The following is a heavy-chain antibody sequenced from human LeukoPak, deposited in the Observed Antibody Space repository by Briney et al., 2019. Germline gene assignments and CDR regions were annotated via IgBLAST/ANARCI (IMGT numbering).Heavy chain of an antibody. V-gene: IGHV1-2*02. Sequence: ASVKVSCKASGYTFTGYYMHWVRQAPGQGLEWMGWINPNSGGTNYAQKFQGRVTMTRDTSISTAYMELSRLRSGDTAVYYCARTTHAAVTRTYYFDYWGQGTLVTVSS. CDR3: ARTTHAAVTRTYYFDY. D-gene: IGHD1-14*01. J-gene: IGHJ4*02. CDR2: INPNSGGT. CDR1: GYTFTGYY.